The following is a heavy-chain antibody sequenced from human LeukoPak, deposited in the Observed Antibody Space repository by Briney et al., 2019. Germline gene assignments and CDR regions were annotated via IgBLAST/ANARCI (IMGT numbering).Heavy chain of an antibody. CDR2: IKTDGSEK. CDR1: GFTFSNYW. Sequence: GGSLRLSCEGSGFTFSNYWMGWVRQAPGKGLQWVANIKTDGSEKYYVDSVKGRFTISRDNAKNSLYLQMNSLRAEDTAVYYCARWGRIAAAGTGRTGTFGDWGQGTLVTVSS. V-gene: IGHV3-7*01. J-gene: IGHJ4*02. D-gene: IGHD6-13*01. CDR3: ARWGRIAAAGTGRTGTFGD.